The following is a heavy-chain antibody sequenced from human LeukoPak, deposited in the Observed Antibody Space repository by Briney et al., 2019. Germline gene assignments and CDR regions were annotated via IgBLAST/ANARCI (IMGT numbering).Heavy chain of an antibody. Sequence: GGSLRLSCAASGSSFSSHGMHWVRQAPGKGLEWVALIWYDGSNNYYADSVKGRFTVSRDNSKNTLYMQMNNLRVDDTAMYYCARDWSHRCFDYWGQGTLVTVSS. D-gene: IGHD3-3*01. CDR3: ARDWSHRCFDY. CDR1: GSSFSSHG. CDR2: IWYDGSNN. V-gene: IGHV3-33*01. J-gene: IGHJ4*02.